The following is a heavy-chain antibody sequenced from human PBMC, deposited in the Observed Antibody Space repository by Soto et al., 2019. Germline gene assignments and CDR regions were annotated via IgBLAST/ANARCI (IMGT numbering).Heavy chain of an antibody. J-gene: IGHJ5*02. CDR1: GGSISSGGYY. CDR2: IYYSGST. V-gene: IGHV4-31*03. D-gene: IGHD6-19*01. CDR3: ARETYSSGWYLPFDP. Sequence: SETLSLTCTVSGGSISSGGYYWSWIRQHPGKGLEWIGYIYYSGSTYYNPSLKSRVTISVDTSKNQFSLKLSSVTAADTAVYYCARETYSSGWYLPFDPWGQGTLVTVSS.